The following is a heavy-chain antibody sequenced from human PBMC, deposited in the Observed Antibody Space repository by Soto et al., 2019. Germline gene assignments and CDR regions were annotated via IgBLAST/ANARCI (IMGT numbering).Heavy chain of an antibody. Sequence: QVQLVQSGVEVKKAGSSVKVACNAAGGSFSMYTVFWVRQAPGQGLEWMGRIIPMLDIANYAQNFQGRVTLNADKSSDTVYREGISRICDETGIYYCTLGRWEAEGFDVWCQGTLVTVSS. D-gene: IGHD1-26*01. CDR3: TLGRWEAEGFDV. J-gene: IGHJ3*01. CDR2: IIPMLDIA. CDR1: GGSFSMYT. V-gene: IGHV1-69*02.